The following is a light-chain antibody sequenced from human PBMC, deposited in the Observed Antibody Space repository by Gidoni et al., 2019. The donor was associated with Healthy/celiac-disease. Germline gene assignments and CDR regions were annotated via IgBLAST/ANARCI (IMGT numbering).Light chain of an antibody. CDR2: CAS. CDR3: QQYNNWPLYT. CDR1: QSVSIN. V-gene: IGKV3-15*01. J-gene: IGKJ2*01. Sequence: EIVMTQSPATLSVSPGERATLSCRASQSVSINLAWYQQRPGQAPRLLIYCASTRATAIPARFSGSGSGTEFTLTICSLQSEDFAVYYCQQYNNWPLYTFGQGTKLEIK.